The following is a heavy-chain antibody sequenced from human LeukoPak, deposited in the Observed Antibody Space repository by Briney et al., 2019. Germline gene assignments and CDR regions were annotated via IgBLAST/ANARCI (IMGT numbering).Heavy chain of an antibody. Sequence: GGSLRLSCAASGLTFSSYSMNWVRQAPGKGLEWVSYISSSTIYYADSVKGRFTISRDNAKNSLYLQMNSLRDEDTAVYYCARYRHLGYWGQGTLVTVSS. CDR3: ARYRHLGY. J-gene: IGHJ4*02. CDR1: GLTFSSYS. CDR2: ISSSTI. V-gene: IGHV3-48*02.